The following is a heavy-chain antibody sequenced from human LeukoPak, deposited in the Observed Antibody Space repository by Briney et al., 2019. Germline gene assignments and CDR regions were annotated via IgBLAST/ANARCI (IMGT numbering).Heavy chain of an antibody. CDR1: GYTFTGYY. CDR2: INPNSGGT. J-gene: IGHJ5*02. CDR3: ARLFASAHNWFDP. Sequence: ASVKVSCKASGYTFTGYYMHWVRQAPGQGLEWMGWINPNSGGTSYAQKFQGRVTMTRDTSISTAYMELSRLRSDDTAVYYCARLFASAHNWFDPWGQGTLVTVSS. D-gene: IGHD3-10*01. V-gene: IGHV1-2*02.